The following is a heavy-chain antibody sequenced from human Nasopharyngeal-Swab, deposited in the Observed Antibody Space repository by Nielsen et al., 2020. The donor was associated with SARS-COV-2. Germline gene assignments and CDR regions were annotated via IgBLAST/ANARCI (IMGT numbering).Heavy chain of an antibody. V-gene: IGHV3-48*04. J-gene: IGHJ4*02. CDR1: GFTLSDYN. CDR2: ISPGSDSM. Sequence: GESLKISCAASGFTLSDYNMNWVRQVPGKGLEWLSYISPGSDSMSYADSVKGRFTISRDNAKNSLYLQMNSLRAEDTAVYYCARDRWAAAANIFLDSWGQGTPVTVSS. D-gene: IGHD6-13*01. CDR3: ARDRWAAAANIFLDS.